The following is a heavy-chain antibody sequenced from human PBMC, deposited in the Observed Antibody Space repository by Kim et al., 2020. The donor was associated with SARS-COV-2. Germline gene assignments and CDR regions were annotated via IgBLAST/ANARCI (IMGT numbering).Heavy chain of an antibody. V-gene: IGHV3-23*01. CDR2: ISGSGGST. CDR1: GFTFSSYA. Sequence: GGSLRLSCAASGFTFSSYAMSWVRQAPGKGLEWVSAISGSGGSTYYADSVKGRFTISRDNSKNTLYLQMNSLRAEDTAVYYCAKDPHDGGFLGREYNDPDDHFDYWGQGTLVTVSS. D-gene: IGHD3-3*01. J-gene: IGHJ4*02. CDR3: AKDPHDGGFLGREYNDPDDHFDY.